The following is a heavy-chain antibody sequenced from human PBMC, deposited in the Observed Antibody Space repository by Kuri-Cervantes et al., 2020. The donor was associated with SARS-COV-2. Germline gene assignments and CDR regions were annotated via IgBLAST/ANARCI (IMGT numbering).Heavy chain of an antibody. CDR2: IYHSGNT. CDR3: ARHAGDYFDY. V-gene: IGHV4-39*01. J-gene: IGHJ4*02. Sequence: GSLRLSCSVSGGPIRSGQYYWSWVRQPPGKGLEWIASIYHSGNTYHNPSLKSRVTISVDASKNQVSLKLNSVTATDTAMYYCARHAGDYFDYWGQGTLVTVSS. CDR1: GGPIRSGQYY. D-gene: IGHD6-13*01.